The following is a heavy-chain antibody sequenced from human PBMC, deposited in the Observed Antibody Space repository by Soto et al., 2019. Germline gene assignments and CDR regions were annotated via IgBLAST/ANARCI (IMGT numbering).Heavy chain of an antibody. J-gene: IGHJ6*02. V-gene: IGHV1-46*01. CDR2: INPSGGST. D-gene: IGHD3-3*01. CDR1: GYTFTSYY. CDR3: ARERITIFGVVTATCYYYGMDV. Sequence: QVQLVQSGAEVKKPGASVKVACKASGYTFTSYYMHWVRQAPGQGLELMGIINPSGGSTSYAQKVQGSVTMTRDTSTSTVYMELSSLRSEDTAVYYCARERITIFGVVTATCYYYGMDVWGQGTKVTV.